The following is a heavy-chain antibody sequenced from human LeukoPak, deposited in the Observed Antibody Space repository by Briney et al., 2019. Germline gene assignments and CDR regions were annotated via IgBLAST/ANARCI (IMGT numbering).Heavy chain of an antibody. D-gene: IGHD3-22*01. CDR1: GFTVSSNY. Sequence: GGSLRLSCAASGFTVSSNYMSWVRQAPGKGLEWVSVIYSGGSTYYADSVKGRFTISRDNSKNTLYLQMNSLRAEDTAVYYCARLTDYYDSSGYYYEDYWGQGTLVTVSS. CDR3: ARLTDYYDSSGYYYEDY. CDR2: IYSGGST. V-gene: IGHV3-53*01. J-gene: IGHJ4*02.